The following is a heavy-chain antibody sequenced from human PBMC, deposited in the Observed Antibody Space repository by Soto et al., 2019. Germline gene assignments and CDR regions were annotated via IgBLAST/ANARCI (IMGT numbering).Heavy chain of an antibody. Sequence: SETLSLTCTVSGGSISSSSYYWGWIRQPPGKGLEWIGSIYYSGSTYYNPSLKSRVTISVDTSKNQFSLKLSSVTAADTAVYYCASLEMATGSVHFDYWGQGTLVTVSS. D-gene: IGHD5-12*01. CDR2: IYYSGST. CDR3: ASLEMATGSVHFDY. CDR1: GGSISSSSYY. V-gene: IGHV4-39*01. J-gene: IGHJ4*02.